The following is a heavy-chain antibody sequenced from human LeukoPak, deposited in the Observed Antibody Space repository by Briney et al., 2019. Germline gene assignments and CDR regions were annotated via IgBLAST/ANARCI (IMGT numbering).Heavy chain of an antibody. CDR2: IYHSGST. CDR3: ARQGTYYYGSGSSGDY. V-gene: IGHV4-4*02. J-gene: IGHJ4*02. CDR1: GGSISSSNW. D-gene: IGHD3-10*01. Sequence: SGTLSLTCAVSGGSISSSNWWSWVRQPPGKGLEWIGEIYHSGSTNYSPSLKSRVSISVDKSENQFSLRLSSVTAADTAVYYCARQGTYYYGSGSSGDYWGQGTLVTVSS.